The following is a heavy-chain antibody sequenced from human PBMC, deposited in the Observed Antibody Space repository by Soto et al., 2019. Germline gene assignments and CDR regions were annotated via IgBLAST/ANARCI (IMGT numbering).Heavy chain of an antibody. CDR2: IIPIFGTA. CDR3: ARDRRAGTCWFDP. J-gene: IGHJ5*02. CDR1: GGTFSSYA. V-gene: IGHV1-69*13. Sequence: GASVKVSCKASGGTFSSYAISWVRQAPGQGLEWMGGIIPIFGTANYAQKFQGRVTITADESTSTAYMELSSLRSEDTAVYYCARDRRAGTCWFDPWGQGTLVTVS. D-gene: IGHD1-7*01.